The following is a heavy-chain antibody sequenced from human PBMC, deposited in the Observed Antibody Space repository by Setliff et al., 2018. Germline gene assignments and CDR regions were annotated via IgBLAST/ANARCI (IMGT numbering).Heavy chain of an antibody. Sequence: ASVKVSCKASGYTFFAYGINWVRQAPGQGLEWMGWISVYNGKTKYAQKFQGRVTMTTDTSTRTAYMEVTSLRSDDTAVYYCATEKFPGDWGDYWGQGTLVTVSS. CDR2: ISVYNGKT. CDR3: ATEKFPGDWGDY. CDR1: GYTFFAYG. D-gene: IGHD2-21*01. J-gene: IGHJ4*02. V-gene: IGHV1-18*01.